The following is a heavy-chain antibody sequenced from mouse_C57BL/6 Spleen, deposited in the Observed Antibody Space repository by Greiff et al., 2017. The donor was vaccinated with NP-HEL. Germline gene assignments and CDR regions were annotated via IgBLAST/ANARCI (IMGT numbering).Heavy chain of an antibody. Sequence: QVQLQQSGAELAKPGASVKLSCKASGYTFTSYWMHWVKQRPGQGLEWIGYINPSSGYTKYNQKFKDKATLTADKSSRTAYMQLSSLTYEDSAVYYCARWAQATLYAMDYWGQGTSVTVSS. D-gene: IGHD3-2*02. J-gene: IGHJ4*01. CDR2: INPSSGYT. CDR1: GYTFTSYW. V-gene: IGHV1-7*01. CDR3: ARWAQATLYAMDY.